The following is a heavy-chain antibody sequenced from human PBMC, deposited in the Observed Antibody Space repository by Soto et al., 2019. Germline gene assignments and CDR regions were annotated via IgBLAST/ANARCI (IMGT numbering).Heavy chain of an antibody. D-gene: IGHD3-16*02. CDR2: IIPIFGSP. CDR1: GGSVSSDP. Sequence: ASVKVSCKASGGSVSSDPISWVRQAPGQGLEWMGGIIPIFGSPTYAQRFQGRVTITADESSRTAYLELRSLRSEDTAVYYCARSSGGVFGIIIEGSNWLAPWGQGSLVTVSS. V-gene: IGHV1-69*13. CDR3: ARSSGGVFGIIIEGSNWLAP. J-gene: IGHJ5*02.